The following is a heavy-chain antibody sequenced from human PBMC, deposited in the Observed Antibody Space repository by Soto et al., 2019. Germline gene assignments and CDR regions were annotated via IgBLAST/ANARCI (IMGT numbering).Heavy chain of an antibody. CDR3: ARCGVGTTSSPFDY. V-gene: IGHV4-39*01. Sequence: QLQLQESGPGLVKPSETLSLTCTVSDDSISSSRYYWGWIRQPPGKGLEWIGSIYYSGSTYYNPSLKSRVTISIDTSKNQFSLKLSSVSAADTAMYYCARCGVGTTSSPFDYWGQGTLVTVSS. CDR1: DDSISSSRYY. CDR2: IYYSGST. J-gene: IGHJ4*02. D-gene: IGHD1-26*01.